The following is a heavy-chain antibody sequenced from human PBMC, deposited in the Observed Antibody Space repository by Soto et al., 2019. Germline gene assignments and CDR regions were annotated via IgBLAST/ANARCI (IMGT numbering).Heavy chain of an antibody. V-gene: IGHV1-3*01. CDR3: ARVGSRVRGVIIQNYYYYGMDV. CDR1: GYTFTNYG. Sequence: ASVKVSCKASGYTFTNYGVSWVRQAPGQRLEWMGWINAGNGNTKYSQKFQGRVTITRDTSASTAYMELSSLRSEDTAVYYCARVGSRVRGVIIQNYYYYGMDVWGQGTTVTVSS. J-gene: IGHJ6*02. CDR2: INAGNGNT. D-gene: IGHD3-10*02.